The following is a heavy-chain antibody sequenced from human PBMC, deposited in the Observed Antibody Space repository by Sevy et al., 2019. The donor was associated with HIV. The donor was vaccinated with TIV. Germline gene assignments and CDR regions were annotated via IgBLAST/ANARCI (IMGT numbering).Heavy chain of an antibody. V-gene: IGHV3-7*01. CDR2: IKQDGSEK. J-gene: IGHJ5*02. D-gene: IGHD1-20*01. CDR3: ARDKKGISHCFDP. Sequence: GGSLRLSCAASGFTFSSYWMSWVRQAPGKGLEWVANIKQDGSEKYYVDSVKGRFTISRDNAKNSLYLQMNSLRAEDTAVYYCARDKKGISHCFDPWGQGTLVTISS. CDR1: GFTFSSYW.